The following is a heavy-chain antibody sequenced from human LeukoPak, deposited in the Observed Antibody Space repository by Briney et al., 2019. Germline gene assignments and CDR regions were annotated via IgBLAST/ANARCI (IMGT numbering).Heavy chain of an antibody. J-gene: IGHJ4*02. CDR1: GGTFNSYA. CDR3: ARSITSVDY. D-gene: IGHD3-16*01. CDR2: IIPILGIA. V-gene: IGHV1-69*04. Sequence: SVKVSWKASGGTFNSYAISWVRQAPGQGLEWMGRIIPILGIANYAQKFQGRVTITADKSTSTAYMELSSLRSEDTAVYYCARSITSVDYWGQGTLDTVSS.